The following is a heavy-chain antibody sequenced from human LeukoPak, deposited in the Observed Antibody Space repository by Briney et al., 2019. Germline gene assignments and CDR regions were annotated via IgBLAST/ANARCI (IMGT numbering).Heavy chain of an antibody. CDR1: GGTFSSYA. J-gene: IGHJ5*02. D-gene: IGHD4/OR15-4a*01. CDR3: ARDRANLHWVDP. Sequence: ASVKVSCKASGGTFSSYAISWVRQAPGQGLEWMGRIIPIFGTANYAQKFQGRVTITTDESTSTAYMELSSLRSEDTAVYYCARDRANLHWVDPWGQGTLVTVSS. V-gene: IGHV1-69*05. CDR2: IIPIFGTA.